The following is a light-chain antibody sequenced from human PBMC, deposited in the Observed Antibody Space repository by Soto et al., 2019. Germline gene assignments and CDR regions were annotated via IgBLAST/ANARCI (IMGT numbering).Light chain of an antibody. CDR1: QSVGSY. CDR2: DTN. V-gene: IGKV3-11*01. Sequence: EIVLTQSPATLSLSPGERATLSCRASQSVGSYLAWYRQRPGQAPRLLIYDTNKRATGVPDRFSGGGFGTDFTLTISSLEPEEFALYYCQQRSNWPLTFGGGTRVDIK. CDR3: QQRSNWPLT. J-gene: IGKJ4*01.